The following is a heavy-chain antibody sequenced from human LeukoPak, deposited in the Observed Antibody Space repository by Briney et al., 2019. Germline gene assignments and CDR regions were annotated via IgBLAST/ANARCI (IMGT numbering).Heavy chain of an antibody. CDR2: ISYDGSNK. J-gene: IGHJ4*02. CDR3: ARSPPSHITMVRGVSHHFDY. Sequence: PGRSLRLSCAASGFTFSSYAMHWVRQAPGKGLEWVAVISYDGSNKYYADSVKGRFTISRDNSKNTLYLQMNSLRAEDTAVYYCARSPPSHITMVRGVSHHFDYWGQGTLVTVSS. V-gene: IGHV3-30*01. D-gene: IGHD3-10*01. CDR1: GFTFSSYA.